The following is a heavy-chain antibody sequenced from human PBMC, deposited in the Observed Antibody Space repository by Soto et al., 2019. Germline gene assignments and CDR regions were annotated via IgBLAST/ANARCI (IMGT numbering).Heavy chain of an antibody. D-gene: IGHD2-15*01. V-gene: IGHV4-34*01. CDR3: ARLGDYCSGGSCIGDWFDP. J-gene: IGHJ5*02. CDR1: GGSFSGYY. CDR2: INHSGST. Sequence: SETLSLTCAVYGGSFSGYYWNWIRQPPGKGLEWIGEINHSGSTNYNPSLKSRVTISVDTSKNQFSLKLSSVTAADTAVYYCARLGDYCSGGSCIGDWFDPWGQGTLVTVSS.